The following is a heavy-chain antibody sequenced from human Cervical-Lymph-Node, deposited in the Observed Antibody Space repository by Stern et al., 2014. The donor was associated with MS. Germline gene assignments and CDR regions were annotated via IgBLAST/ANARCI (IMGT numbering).Heavy chain of an antibody. CDR3: SRASLSGYDWFDP. CDR2: IHHSGTT. Sequence: QVQLQESGPGLVEPSGTLSLTCTVSGDSISSDNWWSWVRQFPGKGLEWIGEIHHSGTTNYNPSLESRLTISIDNAKDQFSLNRRSVTAADTAVYFCSRASLSGYDWFDPWGQGTLVTVSS. J-gene: IGHJ5*02. V-gene: IGHV4-4*02. D-gene: IGHD5-12*01. CDR1: GDSISSDNW.